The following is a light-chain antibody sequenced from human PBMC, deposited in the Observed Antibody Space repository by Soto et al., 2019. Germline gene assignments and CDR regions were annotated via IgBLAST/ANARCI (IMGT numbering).Light chain of an antibody. J-gene: IGKJ1*01. CDR3: HQRQSWPRT. CDR1: QSVNKAY. V-gene: IGKV3D-20*02. CDR2: DAS. Sequence: EIVMTQSPATLSVSPWDRATLSCRASQSVNKAYLVWYQVKPGQAPRLLIYDASSRASGIPDRFSASGTGTDFTLTISDVQPEDFAVYYCHQRQSWPRTFGQGTKVDIK.